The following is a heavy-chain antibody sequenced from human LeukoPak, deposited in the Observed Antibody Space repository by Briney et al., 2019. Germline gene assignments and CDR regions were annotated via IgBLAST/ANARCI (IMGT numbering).Heavy chain of an antibody. Sequence: GRSLRLSCAASGFTFSSYGMHWVRQAPGKGLEWVAVISYGGSNKYYADSVKGRFTISRDNSKNTLYLQMNSLRAEDTAVYYCAKDHAYAFDIWGQGTMVTVSS. V-gene: IGHV3-30*18. J-gene: IGHJ3*02. CDR2: ISYGGSNK. CDR3: AKDHAYAFDI. D-gene: IGHD2-2*01. CDR1: GFTFSSYG.